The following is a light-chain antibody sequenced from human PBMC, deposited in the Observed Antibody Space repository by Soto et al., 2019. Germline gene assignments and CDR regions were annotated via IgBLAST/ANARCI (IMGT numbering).Light chain of an antibody. CDR2: GAS. CDR3: QQYGSSGT. V-gene: IGKV3-20*01. CDR1: QSVSSN. Sequence: EIVMTQSPATLSVSPGERATLSCRASQSVSSNLAWYQQKPGQAPRLLIYGASNRATGIPDGFSGSGSGTDFTLTISRLEPEEFAVYYCQQYGSSGTFGQGTKVDTK. J-gene: IGKJ1*01.